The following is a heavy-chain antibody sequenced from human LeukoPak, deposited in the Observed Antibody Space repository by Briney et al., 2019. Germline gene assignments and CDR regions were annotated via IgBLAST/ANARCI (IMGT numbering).Heavy chain of an antibody. CDR1: GYIFTSCY. J-gene: IGHJ4*02. CDR3: ARTMVRGVNHYFDY. CDR2: INPYGGST. Sequence: ASVKVSCKASGYIFTSCYMHWVRQAPGQGLEWMGIINPYGGSTSYAQKLQGRVTVTGDTSTSTVYMELSGLRSEDAAVYYCARTMVRGVNHYFDYWGQGTLVTVSS. V-gene: IGHV1-46*01. D-gene: IGHD3-10*01.